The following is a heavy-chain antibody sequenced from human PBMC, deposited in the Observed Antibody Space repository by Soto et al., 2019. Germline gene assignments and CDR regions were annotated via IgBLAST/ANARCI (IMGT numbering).Heavy chain of an antibody. CDR2: IIPIFNTA. CDR3: SDEAIAESAVLTD. CDR1: GGTFSSYA. J-gene: IGHJ4*02. Sequence: QVQLVQSGAEVKKPGSSVRVSCKASGGTFSSYAINWVRQAPGQGLEWVGGIIPIFNTANYGPEFQGRDTHREDVRASTTSVDLGNLTAEDTAVHYYSDEAIAESAVLTDWGQGTLATVSS. V-gene: IGHV1-69*01. D-gene: IGHD3-9*01.